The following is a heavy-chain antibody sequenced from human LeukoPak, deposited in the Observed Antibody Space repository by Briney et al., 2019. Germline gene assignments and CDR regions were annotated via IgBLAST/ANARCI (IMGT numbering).Heavy chain of an antibody. D-gene: IGHD3-22*01. CDR2: IYYSGST. V-gene: IGHV4-38-2*01. CDR3: SRHGLNYYGSNGYYYLDY. Sequence: SETLSLTCAVSGYSISSGYYWGWIRQPPGKGLEWIGSIYYSGSTYYNPSLKSRVTISVDTSKNQFSLKLRSVTAADTAMYYCSRHGLNYYGSNGYYYLDYWGQGTLVTVSS. CDR1: GYSISSGYY. J-gene: IGHJ4*02.